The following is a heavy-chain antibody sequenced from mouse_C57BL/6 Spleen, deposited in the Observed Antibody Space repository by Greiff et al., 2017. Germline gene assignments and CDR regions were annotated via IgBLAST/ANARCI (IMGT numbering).Heavy chain of an antibody. V-gene: IGHV1-42*01. J-gene: IGHJ3*01. Sequence: VQLQQSGPELVKPGASVKISCKASGYSFTGYYMNWVKQSPEKSLEWIGEINPSTGGTTYNQKFKAKATLTVDKSTSTAYIQLKSLTSEDSAVYYCARVTTVEGFAYWGQGTLVTVSA. CDR3: ARVTTVEGFAY. D-gene: IGHD1-1*01. CDR1: GYSFTGYY. CDR2: INPSTGGT.